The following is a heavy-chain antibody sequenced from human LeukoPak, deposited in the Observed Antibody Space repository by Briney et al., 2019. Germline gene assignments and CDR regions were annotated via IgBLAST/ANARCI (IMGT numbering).Heavy chain of an antibody. Sequence: PGGSLRLSCVASGFTVSSTYMSWVRQAPGKGLEWVSIIYSGGSTFYADSVKGRFTISRDNSKNTLYLQMNSLRAEDTAVYYCARGGSYLSAFDIWGQGTMVTVSS. CDR1: GFTVSSTY. CDR3: ARGGSYLSAFDI. V-gene: IGHV3-53*01. CDR2: IYSGGST. D-gene: IGHD1-26*01. J-gene: IGHJ3*02.